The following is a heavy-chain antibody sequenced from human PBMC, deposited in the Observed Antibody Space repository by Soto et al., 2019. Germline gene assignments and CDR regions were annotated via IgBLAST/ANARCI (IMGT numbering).Heavy chain of an antibody. CDR2: VTGSGGTT. CDR3: AKEGREY. Sequence: EVQLLESGGGLVQPGGSLRLSCAASGFTFRNLAMSWVRQAPGKGLEWVSAVTGSGGTTFYADSVKGRFTIARDNSKNSLYLQMNSLRAEGTAVYYCAKEGREYWGQGTLVTVSS. CDR1: GFTFRNLA. J-gene: IGHJ4*02. V-gene: IGHV3-23*01.